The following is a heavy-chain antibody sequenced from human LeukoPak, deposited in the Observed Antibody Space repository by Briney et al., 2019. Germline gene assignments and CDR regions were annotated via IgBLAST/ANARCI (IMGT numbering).Heavy chain of an antibody. J-gene: IGHJ4*02. CDR2: IYTSEST. Sequence: PSETLSLTCTVSGGSIKSGSYYWSWIRQPAGKGLEWIGRIYTSESTNYSPSLKSRVTISVDTSKNQFSLNLNSVTAADTAVYYCARELGQYTYGYWFDYWGQGTLVTVSS. CDR3: ARELGQYTYGYWFDY. CDR1: GGSIKSGSYY. D-gene: IGHD5-18*01. V-gene: IGHV4-61*02.